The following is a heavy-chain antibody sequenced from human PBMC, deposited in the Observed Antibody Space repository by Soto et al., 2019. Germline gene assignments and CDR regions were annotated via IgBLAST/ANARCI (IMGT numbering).Heavy chain of an antibody. CDR1: GYTFTSYC. V-gene: IGHV1-18*01. CDR2: ISAYNGNT. Sequence: ASVNVSCKSSGYTFTSYCISWVRQAPGQGLEWMGWISAYNGNTNYAQKLQGRVTMTTDTSTSTAYMELRSLRSDDTAVYYCARDRGPSYLLADFDYWGQGTLVTVSS. D-gene: IGHD3-3*02. CDR3: ARDRGPSYLLADFDY. J-gene: IGHJ4*02.